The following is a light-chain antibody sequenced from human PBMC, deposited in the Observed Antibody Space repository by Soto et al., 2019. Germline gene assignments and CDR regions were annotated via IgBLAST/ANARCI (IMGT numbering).Light chain of an antibody. V-gene: IGKV3-11*01. CDR3: QQRSNRPPGIT. J-gene: IGKJ5*01. CDR2: NAS. Sequence: EIVLTQSPATLSLSPGERATLSCMASQSVNTFLAWYQHKPGQAPRLLISNASNRATGIPAKFSGSGSGTDFTLTISSVEPEDFAVYYCQQRSNRPPGITFGQGTRLEIK. CDR1: QSVNTF.